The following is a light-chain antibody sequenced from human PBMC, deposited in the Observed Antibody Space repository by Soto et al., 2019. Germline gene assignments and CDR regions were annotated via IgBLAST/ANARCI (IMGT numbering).Light chain of an antibody. CDR1: SSDVGGYNY. CDR2: DVN. J-gene: IGLJ2*01. CDR3: FSYTSSGTFV. V-gene: IGLV2-14*03. Sequence: QSVLTQPASVSGSPGQSITISCTGTSSDVGGYNYVSWYQQHPDKAPQLMIYDVNNRPSGVSNRFSSSKSGNTASLTISGLQAEDEADYYCFSYTSSGTFVFGGGTKVTVL.